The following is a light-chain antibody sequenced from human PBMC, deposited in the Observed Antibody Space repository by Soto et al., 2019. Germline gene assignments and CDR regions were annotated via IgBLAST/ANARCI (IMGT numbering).Light chain of an antibody. V-gene: IGKV3-15*01. Sequence: ETVMTQSPATLSVSPGERATLSCRARQSVNSKLAWYQQKLGQAPRVLIYGASTRATGIPDRFSGSGSGTEFILTISSLQSEDFAVYYCQEYNTWPWTFGQGTRWIS. CDR2: GAS. CDR3: QEYNTWPWT. J-gene: IGKJ1*01. CDR1: QSVNSK.